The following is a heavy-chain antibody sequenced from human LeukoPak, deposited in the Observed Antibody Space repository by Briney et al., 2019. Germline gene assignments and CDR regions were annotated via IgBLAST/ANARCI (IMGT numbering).Heavy chain of an antibody. Sequence: SETLSLTCAVYGGSFSGYYWSWIRQPPGKGLEWIGYIYYSGSTNYNPSLKSRVTISVDTSKNQFSLKLSSVTAADTAVYYCARDLGGDSGSYGFNWFDPWGQGTLVTVSS. CDR2: IYYSGST. D-gene: IGHD1-26*01. V-gene: IGHV4-59*01. J-gene: IGHJ5*02. CDR3: ARDLGGDSGSYGFNWFDP. CDR1: GGSFSGYY.